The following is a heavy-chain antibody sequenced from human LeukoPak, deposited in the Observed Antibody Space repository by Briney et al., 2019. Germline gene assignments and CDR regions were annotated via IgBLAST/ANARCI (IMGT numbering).Heavy chain of an antibody. CDR2: INHRGST. J-gene: IGHJ4*02. CDR3: ARRPHYGYYIGFIDY. D-gene: IGHD4-17*01. V-gene: IGHV4-34*01. Sequence: SETPSLTCAVYGGSFSGYYWTWIRQPPGKGLEWIGEINHRGSTTYNPSLKSRVTISVDTSKNQFSLEMTSVTAADTAVFYCARRPHYGYYIGFIDYWGQGTLVTVSS. CDR1: GGSFSGYY.